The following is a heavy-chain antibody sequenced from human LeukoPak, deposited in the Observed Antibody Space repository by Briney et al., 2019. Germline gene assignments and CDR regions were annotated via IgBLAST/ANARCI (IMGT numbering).Heavy chain of an antibody. CDR3: ARATDYPWYFDY. Sequence: SETLSLTCTVSDYSISSGYYWGWIRQPPGKGLEWIASIYHSGSTYYNPSLKSRVTISVDTSKNQFSLKLNSVTAADTAVYYCARATDYPWYFDYWGQGTLVTVSS. D-gene: IGHD4-11*01. J-gene: IGHJ4*02. CDR1: DYSISSGYY. CDR2: IYHSGST. V-gene: IGHV4-38-2*02.